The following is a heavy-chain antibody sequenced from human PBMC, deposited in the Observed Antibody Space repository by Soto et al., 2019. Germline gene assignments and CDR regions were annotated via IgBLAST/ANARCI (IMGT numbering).Heavy chain of an antibody. Sequence: GESMKISCKGSEYSIAGYWITWVRQKPGKGLEWMGRIDPSDSQTYYSPSFRGHVTISVTKSITTVFLQWSSLRASDTAMYYCARQIYDSDTGPNFQYYFDSWGQGTPVTVSS. J-gene: IGHJ4*02. D-gene: IGHD3-22*01. V-gene: IGHV5-10-1*01. CDR3: ARQIYDSDTGPNFQYYFDS. CDR2: IDPSDSQT. CDR1: EYSIAGYW.